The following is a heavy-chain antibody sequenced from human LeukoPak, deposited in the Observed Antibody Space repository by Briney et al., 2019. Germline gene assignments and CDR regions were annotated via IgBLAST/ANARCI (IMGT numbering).Heavy chain of an antibody. CDR3: AREQTPSRSSSWWTNDAFDI. J-gene: IGHJ3*02. D-gene: IGHD6-13*01. Sequence: PGGSLRLSCAASGFTFSSYGMHWVRQAPGKGLEWVAVISYDGSNKYYADSAKGRFTISRDNSKNTLYLQMKSLRAEDTAVYFCAREQTPSRSSSWWTNDAFDIWGQGTMVTVSS. CDR1: GFTFSSYG. CDR2: ISYDGSNK. V-gene: IGHV3-30*03.